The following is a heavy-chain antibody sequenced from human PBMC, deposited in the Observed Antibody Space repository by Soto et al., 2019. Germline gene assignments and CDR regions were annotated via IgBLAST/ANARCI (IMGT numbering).Heavy chain of an antibody. V-gene: IGHV1-24*01. CDR2: FDPEDGET. CDR1: GYTLTELS. J-gene: IGHJ5*02. CDR3: ATGLIRTGQYCGGDCYIPGTGGWFDP. Sequence: ASVKVSCKVSGYTLTELSMHWVRQAPGKGLEWMGGFDPEDGETIYAQKFQGRVTMTEDTSTDTAYMELSSLRSEDTAVYYCATGLIRTGQYCGGDCYIPGTGGWFDPWGQGTLVTVSS. D-gene: IGHD2-21*02.